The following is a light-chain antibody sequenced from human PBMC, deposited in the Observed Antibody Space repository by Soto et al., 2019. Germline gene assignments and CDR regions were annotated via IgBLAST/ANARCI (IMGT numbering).Light chain of an antibody. CDR1: SSNIGSNY. J-gene: IGLJ2*01. Sequence: QSVLTQPPSVSAAPGQKVSISCSGSSSNIGSNYVSWYQHLPGTAPRLLIYDNDKRPSGIPDRFSGSKSGTSATLGITGLQTWDEAYYYCGTWDNRLSGLIFGGGTKVTVL. CDR3: GTWDNRLSGLI. V-gene: IGLV1-51*01. CDR2: DND.